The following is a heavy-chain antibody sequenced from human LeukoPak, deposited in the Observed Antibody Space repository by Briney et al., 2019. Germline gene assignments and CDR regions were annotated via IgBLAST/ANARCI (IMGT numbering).Heavy chain of an antibody. Sequence: GGSLRLSCAASGFTFSDYYMSWIRQAPGKGLEWVSYISSSGSTIYYADSVKGRFTISRDNAKNSLYLQINSLRAEDTAVYYCARVVSSTAYLDYWGQGTLVTVSS. CDR3: ARVVSSTAYLDY. D-gene: IGHD2-2*01. V-gene: IGHV3-11*01. CDR2: ISSSGSTI. CDR1: GFTFSDYY. J-gene: IGHJ4*02.